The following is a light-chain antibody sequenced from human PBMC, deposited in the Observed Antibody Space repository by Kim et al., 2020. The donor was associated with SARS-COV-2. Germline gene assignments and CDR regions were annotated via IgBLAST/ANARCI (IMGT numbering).Light chain of an antibody. CDR3: QGWDSSIDRVV. J-gene: IGLJ2*01. Sequence: SYELTQPPSVSVAPGKTARITCGGNNIGSKSVHWYQQKPGQAPVLVIYYDSDRPSGIPERFSGSNSGNTATLTISRVEAGAGAAYYCQGWDSSIDRVVCG. V-gene: IGLV3-21*04. CDR1: NIGSKS. CDR2: YDS.